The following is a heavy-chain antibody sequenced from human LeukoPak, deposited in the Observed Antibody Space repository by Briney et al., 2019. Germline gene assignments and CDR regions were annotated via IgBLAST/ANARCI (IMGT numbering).Heavy chain of an antibody. V-gene: IGHV4-61*01. CDR2: IYYSGST. D-gene: IGHD6-13*01. Sequence: SETLSLTCTVSGGSVSSGSYYWSWIRQPPGKGLEWIGYIYYSGSTNYNPSLKSRVTISVDTSKNQFSLKLSSVTAADTAVYYCARGSSSSWYGDYFDYWGQGTLVTVSS. J-gene: IGHJ4*02. CDR3: ARGSSSSWYGDYFDY. CDR1: GGSVSSGSYY.